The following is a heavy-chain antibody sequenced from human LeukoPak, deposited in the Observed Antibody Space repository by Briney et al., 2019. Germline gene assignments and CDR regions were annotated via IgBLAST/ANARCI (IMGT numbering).Heavy chain of an antibody. J-gene: IGHJ4*02. CDR2: IYHSGST. D-gene: IGHD6-13*01. V-gene: IGHV4-38-2*01. CDR1: VYSISSGYY. Sequence: SETLSLTCALSVYSISSGYYWGWIRQSPGKGLEWSGSIYHSGSTYYNPSLKSRVTISVVTSKKQFSLKLSYVTAADTAVYYCARGSSGDGIDYWGQGTLVTVSS. CDR3: ARGSSGDGIDY.